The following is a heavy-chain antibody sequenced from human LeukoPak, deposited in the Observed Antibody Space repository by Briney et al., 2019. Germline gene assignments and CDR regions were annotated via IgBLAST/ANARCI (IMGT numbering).Heavy chain of an antibody. CDR1: GGSISSYY. CDR2: IYYSGST. Sequence: PSETLSLTCAVSGGSISSYYWSWIRQPPGKGLEWIGYIYYSGSTTYYPALKSRVTISVDTSKNQFSLKLSSVTAADTAVYYCARDSHIMVVTGPGAFDIWGQGTMGTASS. V-gene: IGHV4-59*01. J-gene: IGHJ3*02. CDR3: ARDSHIMVVTGPGAFDI. D-gene: IGHD2-21*02.